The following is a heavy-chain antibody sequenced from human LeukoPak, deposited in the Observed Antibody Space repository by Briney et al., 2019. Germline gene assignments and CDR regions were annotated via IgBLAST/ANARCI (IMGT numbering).Heavy chain of an antibody. J-gene: IGHJ5*02. Sequence: PGRSLRLSCAASGFTFDDYAMHWVRQAPGKGLEWVSGISWNSGSIGYADSVEGRFTISRDNAKNSLYLQMNSLRAEDTAVYYCARVFGIAVAGTRSIWFDPWGQGTLVTVSS. D-gene: IGHD6-19*01. CDR3: ARVFGIAVAGTRSIWFDP. CDR2: ISWNSGSI. V-gene: IGHV3-9*01. CDR1: GFTFDDYA.